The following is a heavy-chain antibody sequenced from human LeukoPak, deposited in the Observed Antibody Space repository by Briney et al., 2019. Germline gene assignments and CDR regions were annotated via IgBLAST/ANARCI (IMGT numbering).Heavy chain of an antibody. CDR3: ARDRIAAAGTGGYYYYGMDV. J-gene: IGHJ6*02. V-gene: IGHV3-7*05. Sequence: GGSLRLSCAASGFTFSSYWMSWVRQAPGKGLEWVANIKQDGSEKYYVDSVKGRFTISRDNAKNSLYLQMNSLRAEDTAVYYCARDRIAAAGTGGYYYYGMDVWGQGTTVTVSS. D-gene: IGHD6-13*01. CDR1: GFTFSSYW. CDR2: IKQDGSEK.